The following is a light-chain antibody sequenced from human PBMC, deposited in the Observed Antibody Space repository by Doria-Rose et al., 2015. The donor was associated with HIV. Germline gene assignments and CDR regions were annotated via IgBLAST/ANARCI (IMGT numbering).Light chain of an antibody. CDR2: KAS. CDR1: QSITRW. Sequence: TQSPSTLSASVGDSVTITCRASQSITRWLAWSQQKPGKAPKLLIYKASLLESGVPSRFGGSGSGTEFTLTISSLQPDDFATYYCQRYNSYSPWTFGPGTKLEIK. V-gene: IGKV1-5*03. CDR3: QRYNSYSPWT. J-gene: IGKJ2*02.